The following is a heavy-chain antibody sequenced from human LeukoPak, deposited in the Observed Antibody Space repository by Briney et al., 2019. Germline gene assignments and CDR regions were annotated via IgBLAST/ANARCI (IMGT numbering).Heavy chain of an antibody. Sequence: GGSLRLSCAASGFTFSSYAMSWVRQAPGKGLEWVSAISGSGGNTDYADSVKGRFTISRDNSKNTLYLQMNSLRAEDTAVYYCARGDSYGQYYYYYYGMDVWGQGTTVTVSS. D-gene: IGHD5-18*01. CDR2: ISGSGGNT. CDR1: GFTFSSYA. CDR3: ARGDSYGQYYYYYYGMDV. V-gene: IGHV3-23*01. J-gene: IGHJ6*02.